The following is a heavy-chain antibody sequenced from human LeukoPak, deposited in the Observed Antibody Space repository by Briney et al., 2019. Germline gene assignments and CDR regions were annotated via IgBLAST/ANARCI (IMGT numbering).Heavy chain of an antibody. Sequence: SVKVSCKASGGXFSSYAISWVRQAPGQGREWMGWIIPILGIANYAQKFQGRVTITADKSTSTAYMKLSSLRSEDTAVYYCARGGGYNREWFDPWGQGTLVTVSS. CDR2: IIPILGIA. D-gene: IGHD5-24*01. V-gene: IGHV1-69*04. CDR3: ARGGGYNREWFDP. J-gene: IGHJ5*02. CDR1: GGXFSSYA.